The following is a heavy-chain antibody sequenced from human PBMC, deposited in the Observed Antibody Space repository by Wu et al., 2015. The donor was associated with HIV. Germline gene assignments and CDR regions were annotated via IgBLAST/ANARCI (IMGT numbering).Heavy chain of an antibody. Sequence: VQLVQSGADVKKPGASMKVSCKASGYTFTDYYIHWVRQAPGKGLEWMGFVDPENGQTMYAEEFQGRVTITADTSTDTAYMELRRLTPEDTAVYYCATSLEVSGFDYWGQGTLVTVSS. CDR2: VDPENGQT. CDR3: ATSLEVSGFDY. J-gene: IGHJ4*02. CDR1: GYTFTDYY. D-gene: IGHD3-16*01. V-gene: IGHV1-69-2*01.